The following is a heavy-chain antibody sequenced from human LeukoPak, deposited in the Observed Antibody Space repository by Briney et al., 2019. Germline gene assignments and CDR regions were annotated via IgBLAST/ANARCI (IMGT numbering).Heavy chain of an antibody. CDR3: ARGDTVTTFLFDY. D-gene: IGHD4-17*01. CDR1: GFTVCSNY. J-gene: IGHJ4*02. V-gene: IGHV3-53*01. Sequence: AGGSLRLSCAASGFTVCSNYMSWVRQAPGKGLEWVSVIYSGGSTYYADSVKGRFTISRDNSKNTLYLQMNSLRAEDTAVYYCARGDTVTTFLFDYWGQGTLVTVSS. CDR2: IYSGGST.